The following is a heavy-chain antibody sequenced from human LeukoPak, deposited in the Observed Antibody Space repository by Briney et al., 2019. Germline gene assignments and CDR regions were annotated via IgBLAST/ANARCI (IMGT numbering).Heavy chain of an antibody. CDR3: AKGPYGDYVYFDY. CDR2: ISWNSGSI. D-gene: IGHD4-17*01. Sequence: GGSLRLSCAASGFTFDDYAMHWVRQAPEKGLEWVSGISWNSGSIGYADSVKGRFTISRDNAKNSLYLQMNSLRAEDTALYYCAKGPYGDYVYFDYWGQGTLVTVSS. CDR1: GFTFDDYA. J-gene: IGHJ4*02. V-gene: IGHV3-9*01.